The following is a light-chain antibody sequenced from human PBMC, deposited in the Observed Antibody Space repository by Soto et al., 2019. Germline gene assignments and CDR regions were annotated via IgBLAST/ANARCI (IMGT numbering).Light chain of an antibody. CDR1: QAISTY. CDR3: LQRHTFPRT. CDR2: AAS. V-gene: IGKV1-9*01. J-gene: IGKJ2*01. Sequence: DIQLTQSPSFLSASVGDRVTVTCRASQAISTYLAWYQQKPGKAPKLLIYAASTLQSGVPSRFSGSRSGTKFTLTISSLQPEDFATYYCLQRHTFPRTFGQGTKLEIK.